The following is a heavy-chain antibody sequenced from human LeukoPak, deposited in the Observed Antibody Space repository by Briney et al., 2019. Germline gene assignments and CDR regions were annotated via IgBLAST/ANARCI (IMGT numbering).Heavy chain of an antibody. Sequence: GASVKVSCKASGGTFISYAISWVRQAPGQGLEWMGGIIPIIGTANYAQKFQGRVTITADESTSTAYMELSSLRSEDTAVYYCARGLYSSSSYYGMDVWGQGTTVTVSS. D-gene: IGHD6-6*01. CDR1: GGTFISYA. CDR2: IIPIIGTA. CDR3: ARGLYSSSSYYGMDV. J-gene: IGHJ6*02. V-gene: IGHV1-69*13.